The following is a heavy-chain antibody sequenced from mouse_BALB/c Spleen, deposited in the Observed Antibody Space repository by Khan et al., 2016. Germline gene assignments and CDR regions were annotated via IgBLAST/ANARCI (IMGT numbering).Heavy chain of an antibody. J-gene: IGHJ3*01. CDR1: AYSFTNYG. D-gene: IGHD2-4*01. Sequence: QIQLVQSGPELKKPGETVKISCKASAYSFTNYGMNWVKQAPGKGLKWMGWIDTNTGEPTYAEEFKGRFAFSLETSAITAYLQINNLKNDDTATYFCARWGYDYAWFAYWGQGTLVTVSA. V-gene: IGHV9-3*02. CDR3: ARWGYDYAWFAY. CDR2: IDTNTGEP.